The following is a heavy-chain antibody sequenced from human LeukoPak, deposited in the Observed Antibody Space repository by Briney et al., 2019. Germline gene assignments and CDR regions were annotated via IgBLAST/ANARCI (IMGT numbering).Heavy chain of an antibody. V-gene: IGHV3-66*01. Sequence: PGGSLRLSCAASGFTVSSNYMSWVRQAPGEGLEWVLVFYSGGSTYYADSVKGRFTISRDNSKNTLYLQMNSLRAEDTAVYYCARENIGYPDAFDIWGQGTMVTVSS. CDR1: GFTVSSNY. CDR2: FYSGGST. CDR3: ARENIGYPDAFDI. D-gene: IGHD5-18*01. J-gene: IGHJ3*02.